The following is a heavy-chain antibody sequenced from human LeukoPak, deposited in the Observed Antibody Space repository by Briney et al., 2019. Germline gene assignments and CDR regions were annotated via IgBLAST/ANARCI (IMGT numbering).Heavy chain of an antibody. D-gene: IGHD6-13*01. CDR3: ARDLGSNGCMDV. V-gene: IGHV3-23*01. Sequence: PGGSLRLSCAASGVTLSTYAMSWARQAPGKGLEWVSGISSSGSGDNTYYADSVKGRFTISRDNSKNTLYLQMNSLRAEDTAVYYCARDLGSNGCMDVWGQGTTVTVSS. CDR2: ISSSGSGDNT. CDR1: GVTLSTYA. J-gene: IGHJ6*02.